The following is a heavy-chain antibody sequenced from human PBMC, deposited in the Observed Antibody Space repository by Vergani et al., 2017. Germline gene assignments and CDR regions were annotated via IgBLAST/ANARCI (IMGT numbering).Heavy chain of an antibody. J-gene: IGHJ4*02. CDR2: IWYDGSNK. CDR1: GFTFSSYG. CDR3: ARGVGVLLPALDY. D-gene: IGHD5-18*01. Sequence: QVQLVESGGGVVQPGRSLRLSCAASGFTFSSYGMHWVRQAPGKGLEWVAVIWYDGSNKYYADSVKGRFTISRDNSKNTLYLQMNSLRAEDTAVYYCARGVGVLLPALDYWGQGTLVTVSS. V-gene: IGHV3-33*01.